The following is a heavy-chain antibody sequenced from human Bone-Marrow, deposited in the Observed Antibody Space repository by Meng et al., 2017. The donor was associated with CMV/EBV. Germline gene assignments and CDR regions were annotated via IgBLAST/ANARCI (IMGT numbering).Heavy chain of an antibody. Sequence: SETLSLTCTVAGGSISSSTYYWGWIRQPPGKGLEWIGSIYYSGSTFYNPSLMSRITISVDTSKNQFPLKLNSVIAADTALYYCAREGRGYSGYYDYLGQGTLVTVSS. J-gene: IGHJ4*02. V-gene: IGHV4-39*06. D-gene: IGHD5-12*01. CDR2: IYYSGST. CDR1: GGSISSSTYY. CDR3: AREGRGYSGYYDY.